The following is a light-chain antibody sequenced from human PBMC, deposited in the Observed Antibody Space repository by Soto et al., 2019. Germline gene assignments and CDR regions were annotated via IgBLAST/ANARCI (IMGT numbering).Light chain of an antibody. CDR2: EVN. Sequence: QSELTQPASVSGSPGQSITISCTGTSSDVGGYKFVSWYQQHPGKAPKLMIYEVNNRPSGVSNRFSGSKSGNTASLTISGLQAEYAADYYCSSYKTSSTLEVFGTGTKVT. CDR3: SSYKTSSTLEV. J-gene: IGLJ1*01. V-gene: IGLV2-14*01. CDR1: SSDVGGYKF.